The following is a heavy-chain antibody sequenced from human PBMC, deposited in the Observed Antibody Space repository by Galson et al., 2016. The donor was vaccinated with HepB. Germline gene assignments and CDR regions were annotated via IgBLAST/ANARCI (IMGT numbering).Heavy chain of an antibody. CDR2: TSPYSGHT. D-gene: IGHD2-21*01. CDR1: GYTFSNYG. V-gene: IGHV1-18*01. Sequence: SVKVSCKASGYTFSNYGLSWVRQAPGQGLEWMGWTSPYSGHTNYAPKFQGRVTPTTDTSTSTAYLEVRSLRSDDTAVYYCASDCGGSYGMDVWGQGTSVTFS. CDR3: ASDCGGSYGMDV. J-gene: IGHJ6*02.